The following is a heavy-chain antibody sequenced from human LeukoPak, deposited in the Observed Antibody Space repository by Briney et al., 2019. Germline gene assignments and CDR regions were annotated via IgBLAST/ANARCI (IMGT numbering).Heavy chain of an antibody. CDR2: ISDTGNT. Sequence: GGSLRLSCAASGFTLSSYAMSWVRQAPGKGLEWVSAISDTGNTYHADSVKGRFTISRDSSKNTLYLQMNSLRAEDTAVYYCARDLDYYDSSGQIDYWGQGTLVAVSS. D-gene: IGHD3-22*01. CDR3: ARDLDYYDSSGQIDY. CDR1: GFTLSSYA. J-gene: IGHJ4*02. V-gene: IGHV3-23*01.